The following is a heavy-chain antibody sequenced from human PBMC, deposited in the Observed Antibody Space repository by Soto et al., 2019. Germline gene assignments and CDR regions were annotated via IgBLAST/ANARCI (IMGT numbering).Heavy chain of an antibody. V-gene: IGHV1-18*01. CDR2: ISTYTGNT. J-gene: IGHJ6*02. D-gene: IGHD3-10*01. CDR1: GYTFTNYD. CDR3: ARGYYYGSGRPTPGGMDV. Sequence: QVHLVQSGAEVKKPGASVKVSCKASGYTFTNYDINWVRQAPGQGLEWMGWISTYTGNTNYAQKLQGRVTMTTDTSTSTAYMELRSLRSEDTAVYYCARGYYYGSGRPTPGGMDVWGQGTKVTVSS.